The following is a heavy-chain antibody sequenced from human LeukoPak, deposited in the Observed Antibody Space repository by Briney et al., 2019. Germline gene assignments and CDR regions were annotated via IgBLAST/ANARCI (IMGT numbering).Heavy chain of an antibody. J-gene: IGHJ4*02. CDR1: GFTFSSHS. CDR3: GRHRSGSGTYFIDY. D-gene: IGHD3-10*01. V-gene: IGHV3-7*01. Sequence: GGSLRLSCVVSGFTFSSHSMIWVRQAPGKGLQWVANMKKDGSETNYVDSVKGRFTISRDNAKNSLYLQMNSLRAEDTAVYYCGRHRSGSGTYFIDYWGQGTLVSVSS. CDR2: MKKDGSET.